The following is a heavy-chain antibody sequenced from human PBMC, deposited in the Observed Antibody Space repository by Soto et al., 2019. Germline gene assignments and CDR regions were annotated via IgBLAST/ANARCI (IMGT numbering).Heavy chain of an antibody. J-gene: IGHJ5*02. Sequence: PGGSLRLSCAASGFTFSSYWMHWVRQAPGKGLVWVSRINSDGSSTSYADSVKGRFTISRDNAKNTLYLQMDSLKVEDTAVYYCARDVDRTSHLNWFDPWGQGVMVTVSS. D-gene: IGHD5-12*01. CDR2: INSDGSST. V-gene: IGHV3-74*01. CDR3: ARDVDRTSHLNWFDP. CDR1: GFTFSSYW.